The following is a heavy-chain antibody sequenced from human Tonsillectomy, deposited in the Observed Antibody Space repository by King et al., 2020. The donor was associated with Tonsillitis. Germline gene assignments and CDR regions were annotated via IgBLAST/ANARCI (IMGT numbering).Heavy chain of an antibody. D-gene: IGHD6-19*01. CDR1: GFTFDDYA. V-gene: IGHV3-9*01. J-gene: IGHJ4*02. CDR3: AKDSNIAVAAHFDY. Sequence: VQLVESGGGLVQPGRSLRLSCAASGFTFDDYAMHWVRQAPGKGLEWVSGISWNSGSIGYADSVKGRFTISRDNAKNSLYLQMNSLRAEETALYYCAKDSNIAVAAHFDYWGQGTLVTVSS. CDR2: ISWNSGSI.